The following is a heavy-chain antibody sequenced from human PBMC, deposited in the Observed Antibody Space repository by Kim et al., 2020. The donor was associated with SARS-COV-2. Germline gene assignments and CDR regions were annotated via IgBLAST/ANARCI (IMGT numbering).Heavy chain of an antibody. Sequence: GGSLRLSCAASGFTFSSYAVNWVRQAPGKGLEWVASITGNSDTTFYGDSVKGRFTISRDNSKNTLYLQMNSLRADDTAVYYCAKDFEASGWSRGWFDPWGQGTLVTVSS. D-gene: IGHD6-19*01. V-gene: IGHV3-23*01. J-gene: IGHJ5*02. CDR3: AKDFEASGWSRGWFDP. CDR1: GFTFSSYA. CDR2: ITGNSDTT.